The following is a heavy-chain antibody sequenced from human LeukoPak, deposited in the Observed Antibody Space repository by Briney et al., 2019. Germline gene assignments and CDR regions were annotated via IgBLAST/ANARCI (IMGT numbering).Heavy chain of an antibody. CDR1: GFTFSSHA. D-gene: IGHD2-2*02. V-gene: IGHV3-23*01. Sequence: PGGSLRLSCAASGFTFSSHAMHWVRQAPGKGLEWVSAISGSGASTYYADSVKGRFTISRDNSKSTLYLQMNSLRAEDTAVYYCARGKYCTSTSCYNPVDYFEYWGQGTLVTVSS. CDR2: ISGSGAST. J-gene: IGHJ4*02. CDR3: ARGKYCTSTSCYNPVDYFEY.